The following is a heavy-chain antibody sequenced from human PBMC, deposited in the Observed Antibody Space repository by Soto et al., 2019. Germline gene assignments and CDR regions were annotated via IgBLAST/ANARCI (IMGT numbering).Heavy chain of an antibody. CDR1: GGSISSYY. Sequence: SETLSLTCTVSGGSISSYYWSWIRQPPGKGLEWIGYIYYSGSTSYNPSLKSRVTISVDTSKNQFSLKLSSVTAADTAVYYCARSNLHLTTVTPNWFDPWGQGTLVTVSS. J-gene: IGHJ5*02. CDR2: IYYSGST. V-gene: IGHV4-59*01. D-gene: IGHD4-4*01. CDR3: ARSNLHLTTVTPNWFDP.